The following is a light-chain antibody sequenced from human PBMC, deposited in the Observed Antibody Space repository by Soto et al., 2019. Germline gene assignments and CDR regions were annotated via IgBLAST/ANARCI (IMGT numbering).Light chain of an antibody. V-gene: IGKV4-1*01. J-gene: IGKJ2*01. Sequence: DIVMTQSPDSLAVSLGERATINCKSSQSVLYSSNNKNLIAWYQQKKGQPPRLLIYWASTRESGVPNRFSGSGSGKDFTLTISSLQAEDVAVYYCQQYYSPPRYTFGQGTKLEI. CDR3: QQYYSPPRYT. CDR2: WAS. CDR1: QSVLYSSNNKNL.